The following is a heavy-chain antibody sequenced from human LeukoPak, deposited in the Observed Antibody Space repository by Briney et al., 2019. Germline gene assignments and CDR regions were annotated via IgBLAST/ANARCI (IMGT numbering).Heavy chain of an antibody. CDR1: VASISDYY. CDR2: VHRSYTSGGT. CDR3: ARDEVWMSGVEYFDL. Sequence: SETLSLACAVSVASISDYYWASIRQPAGKGLEWIGRVHRSYTSGGTNYSPSLESRGTMSIDTSQNQFSLRLTSLTPAVTAVYYCARDEVWMSGVEYFDLWGRGTLVTVSS. V-gene: IGHV4-4*07. D-gene: IGHD3-10*01. J-gene: IGHJ2*01.